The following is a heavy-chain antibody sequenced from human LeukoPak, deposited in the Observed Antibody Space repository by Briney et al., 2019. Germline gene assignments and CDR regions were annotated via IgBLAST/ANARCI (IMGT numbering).Heavy chain of an antibody. CDR1: GYTFSNYG. CDR3: ARDGTFYSGSYSYYFDY. V-gene: IGHV1-18*01. Sequence: ASVKVSCKTSGYTFSNYGISWVRQAPGQGLEWMGWISVYSDNTKYARKLQARVTMTTDTSKSTAYMEMRSLRSDDTAVYYCARDGTFYSGSYSYYFDYWGQGTLVTFSS. CDR2: ISVYSDNT. J-gene: IGHJ4*02. D-gene: IGHD1-26*01.